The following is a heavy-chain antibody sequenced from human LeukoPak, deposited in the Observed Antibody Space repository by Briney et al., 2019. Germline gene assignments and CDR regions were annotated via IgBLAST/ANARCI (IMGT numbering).Heavy chain of an antibody. V-gene: IGHV3-48*02. D-gene: IGHD4-23*01. Sequence: GGSLRLSCAASVFPLSTYTMNWVRQATGRGVEWVSYISSGSNTIYYSDLAKGQFSISRDNAKNSLYLQMNSLSDEDTAFYYCARGFYGGKRDYFDYWGQGTLVTVSS. CDR3: ARGFYGGKRDYFDY. CDR1: VFPLSTYT. CDR2: ISSGSNTI. J-gene: IGHJ4*02.